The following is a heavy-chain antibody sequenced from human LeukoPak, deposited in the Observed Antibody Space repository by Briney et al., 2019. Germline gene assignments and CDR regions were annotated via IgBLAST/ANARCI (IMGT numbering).Heavy chain of an antibody. V-gene: IGHV3-7*01. CDR2: IKQDGSEK. CDR1: GFTFSGSA. J-gene: IGHJ4*02. Sequence: PGGSLRLSCAASGFTFSGSAMHWVRQASGKGLEWVANIKQDGSEKYYVDSVKGRFTISRDNAKNSLYLQMNSLRAEDTAVYYCARAPFDYWGQGTLVTVSS. CDR3: ARAPFDY.